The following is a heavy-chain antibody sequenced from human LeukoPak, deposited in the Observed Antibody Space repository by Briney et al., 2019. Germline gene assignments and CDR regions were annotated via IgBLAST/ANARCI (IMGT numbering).Heavy chain of an antibody. CDR1: GGSISSYY. V-gene: IGHV4-59*08. D-gene: IGHD5-12*01. J-gene: IGHJ5*01. CDR3: ARRGYSGYDWDS. Sequence: PSETLSLTCTVSGGSISSYYWSWIRQPPGKGLEWIGNIYYSGTTNYNPSLKSRVTISVDTSKNQFSLKLSSMSAAHTAVYYCARRGYSGYDWDSWGQGTLVTVSS. CDR2: IYYSGTT.